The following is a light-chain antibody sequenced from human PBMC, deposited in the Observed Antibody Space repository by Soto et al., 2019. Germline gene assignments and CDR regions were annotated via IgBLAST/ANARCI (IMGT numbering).Light chain of an antibody. CDR2: DAF. CDR3: QQYDSYLYI. J-gene: IGKJ4*01. CDR1: QDIGRS. Sequence: DIQMTQSPSSLSASVGDRVTITCRASQDIGRSFAWFQQKPGQAPKSLVYDAFIFQSGVPSRFTVSGSGTDFTLTISGLQPEDFATYYCQQYDSYLYIFGGGTKVEIK. V-gene: IGKV1-16*01.